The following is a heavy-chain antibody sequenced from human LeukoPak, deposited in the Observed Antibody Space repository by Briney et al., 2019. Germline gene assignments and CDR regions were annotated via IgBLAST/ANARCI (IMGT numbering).Heavy chain of an antibody. CDR3: ARRQLYSSSWQGTFDP. Sequence: GASVKVSCKASGYTFTGYYMHWVRQAPGQGIEWMVWINPNSGGTNYAQKFQGRVTMTRDTSISTAYMELSRLRSDDTAVYYCARRQLYSSSWQGTFDPWGQGTLVTVSS. CDR2: INPNSGGT. J-gene: IGHJ5*02. CDR1: GYTFTGYY. V-gene: IGHV1-2*02. D-gene: IGHD6-13*01.